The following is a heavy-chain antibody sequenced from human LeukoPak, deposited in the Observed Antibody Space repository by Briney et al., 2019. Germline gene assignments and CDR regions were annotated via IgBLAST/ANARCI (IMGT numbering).Heavy chain of an antibody. D-gene: IGHD3-3*01. CDR3: AKAVEVLEWLPPVYMDV. CDR2: IKQDGSEK. CDR1: GFTFSSYA. J-gene: IGHJ6*03. Sequence: GGSLRLSCAASGFTFSSYAMSWVRQAPGKGLEWVANIKQDGSEKYYVDSVKGRFTISRDNAKNSLYLQMNSLRAEDTAVYYCAKAVEVLEWLPPVYMDVWGKGTTVTVSS. V-gene: IGHV3-7*03.